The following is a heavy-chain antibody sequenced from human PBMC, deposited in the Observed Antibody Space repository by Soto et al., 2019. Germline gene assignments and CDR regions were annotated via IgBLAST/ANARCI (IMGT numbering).Heavy chain of an antibody. Sequence: QVQLVESGGGVVQPGSSLRLSCAASGFTFSSYGMHWVRQAPGKGLEWVAVIWYDGSNKYYADSVKDRFTISRDNSKNTLYLQMNSLRAEDTAVYYCSRVGIGQLAAGTKDYWGQGTLVTVSS. CDR1: GFTFSSYG. CDR2: IWYDGSNK. CDR3: SRVGIGQLAAGTKDY. V-gene: IGHV3-33*01. D-gene: IGHD6-6*01. J-gene: IGHJ4*02.